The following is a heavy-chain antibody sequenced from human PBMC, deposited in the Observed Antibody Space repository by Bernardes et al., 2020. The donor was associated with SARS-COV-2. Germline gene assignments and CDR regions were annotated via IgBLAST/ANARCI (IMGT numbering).Heavy chain of an antibody. CDR2: IRSKTNSYAT. CDR3: TKAGLN. D-gene: IGHD6-13*01. CDR1: GFTFSGSA. V-gene: IGHV3-73*01. J-gene: IGHJ4*02. Sequence: GGSLRLSCAASGFTFSGSAIHWVRQASGKGLEYIGHIRSKTNSYATTYAASVKGRFTISRDDSRSTAYLQMKSLKTEDTALYYCTKAGLNWGQGTLVTVSS.